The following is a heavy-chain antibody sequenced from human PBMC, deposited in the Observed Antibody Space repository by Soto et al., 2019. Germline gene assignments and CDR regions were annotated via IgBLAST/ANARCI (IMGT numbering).Heavy chain of an antibody. D-gene: IGHD6-19*01. Sequence: QVQLQESGPGRVKPSQTLSLTCTVSGGSISSGDYYCSWIRQPPGKGLEWIGYIYYSGSTYYNPSLKSRVTISVDTSKNQFSLKLSSVTAADTAVYYCARRGRLVWEGFDYWGQGTLVTVSS. J-gene: IGHJ4*02. CDR3: ARRGRLVWEGFDY. V-gene: IGHV4-30-4*01. CDR2: IYYSGST. CDR1: GGSISSGDYY.